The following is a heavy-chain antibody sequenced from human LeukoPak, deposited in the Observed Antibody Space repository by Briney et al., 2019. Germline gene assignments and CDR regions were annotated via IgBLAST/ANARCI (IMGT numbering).Heavy chain of an antibody. CDR1: GFTFSSYA. Sequence: GRSLRLSCVASGFTFSSYAMHWVRQAPGKGLEWVAVISYDGSNKYYADSVKGRFTISRDNSKNTLYLQMNSLRAEDTAVYYCARDRFDRSGYYSDWFDPWGQGTLVTVSS. CDR3: ARDRFDRSGYYSDWFDP. CDR2: ISYDGSNK. D-gene: IGHD3-22*01. V-gene: IGHV3-30*01. J-gene: IGHJ5*02.